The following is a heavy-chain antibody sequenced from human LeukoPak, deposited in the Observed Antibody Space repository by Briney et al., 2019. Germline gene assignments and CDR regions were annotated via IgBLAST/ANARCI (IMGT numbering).Heavy chain of an antibody. Sequence: PGGSLRLSCAAFGFTFSSYAMHWVRQAPGRGLGWVSLISGDGGSTYYADSVKGRFTISRDNSKNSLYLQMNSLRTEDTALYYCAKDAHYYGDYALHWGQGTLVTVSS. CDR2: ISGDGGST. V-gene: IGHV3-43*02. J-gene: IGHJ4*02. D-gene: IGHD4-17*01. CDR1: GFTFSSYA. CDR3: AKDAHYYGDYALH.